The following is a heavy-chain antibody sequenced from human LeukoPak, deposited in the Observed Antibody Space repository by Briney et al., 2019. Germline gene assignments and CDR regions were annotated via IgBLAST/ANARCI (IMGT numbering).Heavy chain of an antibody. D-gene: IGHD6-13*01. CDR1: GGSISSSNW. V-gene: IGHV4-4*02. Sequence: KSSGTLSLTCAVSGGSISSSNWWSWVRQPPGKGLERIVVIYQSGSTNYKPSLKSRVTISVDKSKNQFSLMLSSVTAADTAVYYCASSRSSSWYPSYYYYYGMDVWGQGTTVTVSS. J-gene: IGHJ6*02. CDR2: IYQSGST. CDR3: ASSRSSSWYPSYYYYYGMDV.